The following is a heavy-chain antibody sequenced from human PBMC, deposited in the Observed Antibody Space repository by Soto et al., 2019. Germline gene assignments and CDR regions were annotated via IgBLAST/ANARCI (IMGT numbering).Heavy chain of an antibody. J-gene: IGHJ6*02. V-gene: IGHV1-69*01. CDR1: GGTFSSYA. CDR3: ASYYDRRARMDV. Sequence: QVQLVQSGAEVKKPGSSVKVSCKPSGGTFSSYAISWVRQAPGQGLEWMGGIIPIFGTANYAQKFQGRVTITADESTSTADMELSSLRSEDTAVYYCASYYDRRARMDVWGQGTTVTVSS. D-gene: IGHD1-26*01. CDR2: IIPIFGTA.